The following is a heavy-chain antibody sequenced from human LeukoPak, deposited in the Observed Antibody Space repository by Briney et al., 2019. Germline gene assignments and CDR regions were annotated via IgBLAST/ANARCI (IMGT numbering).Heavy chain of an antibody. D-gene: IGHD3-22*01. Sequence: PGGSLRLSCAASGFTFSSYRMHWVRQAPGKGLVWVSRINSDGSSTSYADSVKGRFTISRGNAKNTLYLQMNSLRAEDTAVYYCARVGDSSGYYGYYYYYYGMDVWGQGTTVTVSS. V-gene: IGHV3-74*01. CDR3: ARVGDSSGYYGYYYYYYGMDV. CDR1: GFTFSSYR. CDR2: INSDGSST. J-gene: IGHJ6*02.